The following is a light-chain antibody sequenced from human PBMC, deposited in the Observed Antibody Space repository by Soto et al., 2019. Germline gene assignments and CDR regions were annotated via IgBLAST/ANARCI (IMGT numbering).Light chain of an antibody. CDR1: QSINTW. CDR3: QQYHNFFPT. CDR2: KAS. V-gene: IGKV1-5*03. J-gene: IGKJ2*01. Sequence: DIQMTQSPSTLSASVGDRVTITCRPSQSINTWLAWYQKKPGKAPKLLIQKASSLESGVPSRFSGSGSGTEFTLTITSLQSEDFATYYCQQYHNFFPTFGQGTKLEIK.